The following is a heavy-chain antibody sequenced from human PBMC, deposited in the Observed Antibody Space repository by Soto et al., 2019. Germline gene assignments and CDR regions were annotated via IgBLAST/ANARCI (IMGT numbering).Heavy chain of an antibody. D-gene: IGHD2-2*01. V-gene: IGHV3-23*01. CDR2: ISANGQGI. CDR1: GFTFTYYA. Sequence: PLGVLRLSCTASGFTFTYYAFSWVRQAPGKGLEWVSAISANGQGIYYADSVRGRFTISRDNSKNTVFLHMDSLRAEDTAVYYCAKDRDYPRDQFHYWGQGTLVTVSS. J-gene: IGHJ4*02. CDR3: AKDRDYPRDQFHY.